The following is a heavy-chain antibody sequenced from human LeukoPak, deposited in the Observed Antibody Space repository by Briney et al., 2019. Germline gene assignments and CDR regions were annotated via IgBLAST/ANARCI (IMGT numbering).Heavy chain of an antibody. V-gene: IGHV4-34*01. CDR3: ARGEPHYYYDSSGYYYP. CDR1: GGSFSGYY. Sequence: PSETLSLTCAVYGGSFSGYYWSWIRQPPGKGLEWIGEINHSGSTNYNPSLKSRVTISVDTSKNQFSLKLSSVTAADTAVYYCARGEPHYYYDSSGYYYPWGQGTLVTVSS. D-gene: IGHD3-22*01. CDR2: INHSGST. J-gene: IGHJ5*02.